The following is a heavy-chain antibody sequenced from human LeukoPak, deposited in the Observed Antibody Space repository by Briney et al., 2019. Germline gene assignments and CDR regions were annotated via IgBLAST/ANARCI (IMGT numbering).Heavy chain of an antibody. D-gene: IGHD6-19*01. Sequence: GGSLRLSCAASGFTFSSYAMSWVRQAPRKGLEWVSVTYSGGTTDYADSVKGRFTISRDNSKNTLYLQMTSLRAEDTAVYYCARDGGSGWSSAFLDHWGQGTLVTVSS. CDR1: GFTFSSYA. CDR3: ARDGGSGWSSAFLDH. V-gene: IGHV3-23*01. J-gene: IGHJ4*02. CDR2: TYSGGTT.